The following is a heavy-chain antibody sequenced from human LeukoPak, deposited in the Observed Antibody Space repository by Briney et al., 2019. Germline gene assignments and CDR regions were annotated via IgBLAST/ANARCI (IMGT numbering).Heavy chain of an antibody. J-gene: IGHJ5*02. CDR1: GYSFTSYW. V-gene: IGHV5-51*01. CDR2: IYPGDSDT. CDR3: ARQAYCSSTSCPDNWFDP. Sequence: GESLQISCQGSGYSFTSYWIGWVRQLPGKGLEWMGIIYPGDSDTRYSPSFQGQVTISADKSISTAYLQWSSLKASDTAMYYCARQAYCSSTSCPDNWFDPWGQGTLVTVSS. D-gene: IGHD2-2*01.